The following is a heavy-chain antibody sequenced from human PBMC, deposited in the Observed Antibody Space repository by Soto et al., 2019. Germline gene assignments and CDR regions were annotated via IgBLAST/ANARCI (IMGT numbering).Heavy chain of an antibody. CDR1: GGSFSGYY. CDR3: ARGLIQLWSGWALLDY. D-gene: IGHD5-18*01. V-gene: IGHV4-34*01. Sequence: QVQLQQWGAGLLKPSETLSLTCAVYGGSFSGYYWSWIRQHPVQGLEWIGEINHSGSTNYNPSLKSRVTISVDTSKNQFSLKLSSVTAADTAVYYCARGLIQLWSGWALLDYWGQGTLVTVSS. J-gene: IGHJ4*02. CDR2: INHSGST.